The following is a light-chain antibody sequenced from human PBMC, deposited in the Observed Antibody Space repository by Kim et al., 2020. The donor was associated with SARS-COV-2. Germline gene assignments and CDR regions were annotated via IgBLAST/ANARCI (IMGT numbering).Light chain of an antibody. J-gene: IGLJ1*01. CDR1: HSHVGRDT. V-gene: IGLV1-44*01. CDR2: STY. CDR3: TAWDGSLNGYL. Sequence: GQRVPIPCPGSHSHVGRDTVNWYQQLPGTAPKLLLYSTYERPSGVPDRFSGSKSGTSASLAISGLQSEDEADYYCTAWDGSLNGYLFGTGTKVTVL.